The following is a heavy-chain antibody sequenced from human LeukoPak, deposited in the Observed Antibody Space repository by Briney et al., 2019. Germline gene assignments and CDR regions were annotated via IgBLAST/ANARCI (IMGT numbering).Heavy chain of an antibody. CDR2: INSDGSST. CDR1: GFTFSSYW. J-gene: IGHJ4*02. V-gene: IGHV3-74*01. Sequence: GGSLRLSCAASGFTFSSYWMHWVCQAPGKGLVWVSRINSDGSSTSYADSVKGRFTISRDNAKNTLYLQMNSLRAEDTAVYYCARDPLYSYGYADYWGQGTLVTVSS. CDR3: ARDPLYSYGYADY. D-gene: IGHD5-18*01.